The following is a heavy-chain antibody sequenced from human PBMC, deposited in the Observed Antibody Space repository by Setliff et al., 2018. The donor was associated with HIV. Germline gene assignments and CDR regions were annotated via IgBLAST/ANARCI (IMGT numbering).Heavy chain of an antibody. CDR1: GGSVGSGSYY. Sequence: SQTLSLTCSVSGGSVGSGSYYWSWIRQSPGKGLEWLGYIYYSGSTTYNPSLRSRVTISVDTSKNQFSLNLRSVTAADTAVYYCARDPPGYGDSKDYWGQGKLVTVSS. D-gene: IGHD4-17*01. J-gene: IGHJ4*02. V-gene: IGHV4-61*01. CDR2: IYYSGST. CDR3: ARDPPGYGDSKDY.